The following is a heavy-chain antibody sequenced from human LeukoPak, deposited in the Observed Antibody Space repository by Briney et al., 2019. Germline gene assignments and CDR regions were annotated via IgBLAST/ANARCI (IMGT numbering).Heavy chain of an antibody. CDR1: GFTFSRYG. Sequence: GGSLRLSCSASGFTFSRYGMHWVRQAPGKGLEYVSSISNNGGSTYYADSVKGRFTISRDNSKNTLYLQMSSLRAEDTAVYYCVKDLGGSHGYWGQGTLVTVSS. J-gene: IGHJ4*02. V-gene: IGHV3-64D*06. D-gene: IGHD1-26*01. CDR2: ISNNGGST. CDR3: VKDLGGSHGY.